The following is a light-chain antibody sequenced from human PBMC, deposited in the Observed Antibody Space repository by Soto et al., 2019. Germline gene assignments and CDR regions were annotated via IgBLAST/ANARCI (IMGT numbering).Light chain of an antibody. CDR3: QQYNNWPGT. CDR2: GAS. CDR1: QSVSSN. Sequence: EIVMTQSPATLSVSPGERATLSCRASQSVSSNLAWYQQKPGQAPRLLIYGASTRATGIPARFSGSGSGTEFTRTISSLQSEDFAVYYCQQYNNWPGTCGPGTKVDIK. J-gene: IGKJ3*01. V-gene: IGKV3-15*01.